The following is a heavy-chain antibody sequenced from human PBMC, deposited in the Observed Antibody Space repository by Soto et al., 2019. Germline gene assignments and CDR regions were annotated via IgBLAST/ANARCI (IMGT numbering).Heavy chain of an antibody. CDR3: ATVPNFYYDYVWRSYRTPQALNY. J-gene: IGHJ4*02. D-gene: IGHD3-16*02. V-gene: IGHV1-24*01. CDR1: GYTLTELS. Sequence: GASVKVSCKVSGYTLTELSMHWVRQAPGKGLEWMGGFDPEDGETIYAQKFQGRVTMTEDTSTDTAYMELSSLRSEDTAVYYCATVPNFYYDYVWRSYRTPQALNYRGQGTLVTLSS. CDR2: FDPEDGET.